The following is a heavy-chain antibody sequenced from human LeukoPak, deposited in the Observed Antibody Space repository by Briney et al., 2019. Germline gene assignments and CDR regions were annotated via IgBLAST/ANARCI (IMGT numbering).Heavy chain of an antibody. CDR3: AVNSTKHTFDI. D-gene: IGHD1-1*01. J-gene: IGHJ3*02. V-gene: IGHV4-59*01. Sequence: SETLSLTCSVSGVSIDDYYWSWIRQPPGKRLEWIGYIYYTGSTKLNPSLKSRVTMSEDTSKNLLSLDLRSVTAADTAVYYCAVNSTKHTFDIWGQGTMVTVSS. CDR2: IYYTGST. CDR1: GVSIDDYY.